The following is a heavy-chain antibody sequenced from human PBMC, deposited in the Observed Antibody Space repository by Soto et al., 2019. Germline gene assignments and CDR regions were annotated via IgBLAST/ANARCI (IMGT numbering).Heavy chain of an antibody. V-gene: IGHV3-21*01. CDR3: ARDRSGYYGMDV. Sequence: ESGGGLVKPGGSLRLSCAASGFTFSSYSMNWVRQAPGKGLEWVSSISSSSSYIYYADSVKGRFTISRDNAKNSLYLQMNSLRAEDTAVYYCARDRSGYYGMDVWGQGTTVTVSS. CDR1: GFTFSSYS. CDR2: ISSSSSYI. J-gene: IGHJ6*02.